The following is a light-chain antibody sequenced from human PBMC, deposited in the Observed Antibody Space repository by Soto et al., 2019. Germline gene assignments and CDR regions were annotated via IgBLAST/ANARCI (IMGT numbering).Light chain of an antibody. J-gene: IGLJ2*01. CDR3: SSYTSFVV. V-gene: IGLV2-14*01. Sequence: QSALTQPASVSGSPGQSITISCTGTSSDVGGYNYVSWYQQHPGKAPKLMIYDVSNRPSGVSNRFSGSKSDNTASLTISGLQAEDEADYYCSSYTSFVVFGGGTKLTVL. CDR2: DVS. CDR1: SSDVGGYNY.